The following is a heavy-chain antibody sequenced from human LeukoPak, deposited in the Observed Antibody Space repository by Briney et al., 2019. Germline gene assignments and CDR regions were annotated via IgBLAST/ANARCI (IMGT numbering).Heavy chain of an antibody. V-gene: IGHV3-33*01. CDR2: IWYDGSNK. D-gene: IGHD4-17*01. J-gene: IGHJ6*03. CDR3: ARGPHDYGDYYAYMDV. Sequence: PGGSLRLSCAASGFTFSSYGMRWVRQAPGKGLEWVAVIWYDGSNKYYADSVKGRFTISRDNSKNTLYLQMNSLRAEDTAVYYCARGPHDYGDYYAYMDVWGKGTTVTVSS. CDR1: GFTFSSYG.